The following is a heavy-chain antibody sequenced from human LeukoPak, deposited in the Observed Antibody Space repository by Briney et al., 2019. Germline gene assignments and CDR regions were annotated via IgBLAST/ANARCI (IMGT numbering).Heavy chain of an antibody. CDR1: GGSISSYY. D-gene: IGHD3-22*01. CDR2: IYYSGST. J-gene: IGHJ4*02. Sequence: PSETLSLTCTVSGGSISSYYWSWIRQPPGKGLEWIGYIYYSGSTNYNPSLKSRVTISVDTTKNQFSLKLSSVTAADTAVYYCASSGCSYFDYWGQGTLVTVSS. CDR3: ASSGCSYFDY. V-gene: IGHV4-59*01.